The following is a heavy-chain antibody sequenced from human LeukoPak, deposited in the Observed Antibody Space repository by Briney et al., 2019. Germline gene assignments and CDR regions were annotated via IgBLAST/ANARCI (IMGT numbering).Heavy chain of an antibody. V-gene: IGHV6-1*01. Sequence: SQTLSLTCDISGDSVSSNSVTWNWIRQSPSRGLEWLGRTYYRSKWFNDYAVSVRSRITINPDTSKNQFSLQLNSVTPEDTAVYYCARGVFPAFDIWGQGTRVTVSS. CDR1: GDSVSSNSVT. CDR3: ARGVFPAFDI. D-gene: IGHD3-10*01. J-gene: IGHJ3*02. CDR2: TYYRSKWFN.